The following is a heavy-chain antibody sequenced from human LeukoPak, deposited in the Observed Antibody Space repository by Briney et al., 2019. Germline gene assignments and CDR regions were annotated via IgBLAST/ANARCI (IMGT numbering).Heavy chain of an antibody. V-gene: IGHV1-2*02. Sequence: APVKVSCKASGYTFTDYYMHWVRQAPGQGFEWMGWINPNDGDTNYAQKFQGRVTMTRDTSTSTAHMEVSRLRSDDTAVYYCARANFLYCSSSTCLFDYWGQGTLVTVSS. CDR3: ARANFLYCSSSTCLFDY. D-gene: IGHD2-2*01. CDR1: GYTFTDYY. J-gene: IGHJ4*02. CDR2: INPNDGDT.